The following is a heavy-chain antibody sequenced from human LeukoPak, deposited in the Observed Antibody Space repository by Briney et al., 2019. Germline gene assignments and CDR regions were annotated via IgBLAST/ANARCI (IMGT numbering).Heavy chain of an antibody. J-gene: IGHJ3*02. V-gene: IGHV5-51*01. Sequence: GDPLKISCKGSGYRFPNHWIGWVREMPGIGLEWMGIIYPGDSGARYSPSFQGQVTISADKSISTAFLQWSSLKASDTAMYYCARAQGDLTPYDIWGQGTMITVSS. CDR3: ARAQGDLTPYDI. CDR1: GYRFPNHW. CDR2: IYPGDSGA. D-gene: IGHD4-23*01.